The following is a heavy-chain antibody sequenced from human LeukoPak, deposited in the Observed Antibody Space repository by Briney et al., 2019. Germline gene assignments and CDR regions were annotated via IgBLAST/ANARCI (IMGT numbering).Heavy chain of an antibody. V-gene: IGHV4-34*01. CDR3: ARGGRYGDYGIDY. J-gene: IGHJ4*02. CDR1: GGSFSGYY. CDR2: INHSGST. D-gene: IGHD4-17*01. Sequence: PSETLSLTCAVYGGSFSGYYWSWIRQPLGKGLEWIGEINHSGSTNYNPSLKSRVTISVDTSKNQFSLKLSSVTAADTAVYYCARGGRYGDYGIDYWGQGTLVTVSS.